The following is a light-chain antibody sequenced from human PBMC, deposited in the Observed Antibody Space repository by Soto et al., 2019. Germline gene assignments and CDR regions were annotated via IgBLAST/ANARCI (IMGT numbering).Light chain of an antibody. V-gene: IGKV3-20*01. J-gene: IGKJ2*01. CDR2: GAS. CDR1: QSVSST. Sequence: EIVLTQSPGTLSLSPGERATLSCRASQSVSSTLAWYQHKPGQSPGLLIYGASIRATGIPDRFSGSGSGTDFTLTIRRLEFEDFALYYCQQFGGSYTFGQGTKLEMK. CDR3: QQFGGSYT.